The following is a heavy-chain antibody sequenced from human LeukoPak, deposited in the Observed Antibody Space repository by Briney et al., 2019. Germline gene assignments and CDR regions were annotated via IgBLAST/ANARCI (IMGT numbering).Heavy chain of an antibody. Sequence: ASVKVSCKASRYIFTSYYMHWVRQAPGQGLEWMGIINPSGDSTSYAQKFQGRVTMTRDMSTSTVYMELSSLRSEDTAVYYCGGSLRFLVMGVWGKGTTVTVSS. J-gene: IGHJ6*03. V-gene: IGHV1-46*01. CDR1: RYIFTSYY. D-gene: IGHD3-3*01. CDR2: INPSGDST. CDR3: GGSLRFLVMGV.